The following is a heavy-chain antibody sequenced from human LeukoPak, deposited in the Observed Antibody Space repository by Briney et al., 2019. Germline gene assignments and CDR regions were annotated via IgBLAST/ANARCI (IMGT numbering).Heavy chain of an antibody. D-gene: IGHD6-19*01. CDR3: ARQRDSSGWYMDY. J-gene: IGHJ4*02. Sequence: SETLSLTCTVSGGSISSYYWSWIRQPPGKGLEWIGYIYYSGSTNYNPSLKSRVTISVDKSKNQFSLKLSSVTAADTAVYYCARQRDSSGWYMDYWGQGTLVTVSS. CDR1: GGSISSYY. V-gene: IGHV4-59*08. CDR2: IYYSGST.